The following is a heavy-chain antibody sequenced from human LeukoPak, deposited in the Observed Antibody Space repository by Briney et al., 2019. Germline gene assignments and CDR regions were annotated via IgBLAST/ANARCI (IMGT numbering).Heavy chain of an antibody. CDR3: ARIGDFWSGYHDFDY. Sequence: SVKISCKASGGTFSSYAISWVRQAPGQGLEWMGGIIPIFGTANYAQKFQGRVTITADESTSTAYMELSSLRSEDTAVYYCARIGDFWSGYHDFDYWGQGTLVTVSS. CDR1: GGTFSSYA. V-gene: IGHV1-69*01. J-gene: IGHJ4*02. D-gene: IGHD3-3*01. CDR2: IIPIFGTA.